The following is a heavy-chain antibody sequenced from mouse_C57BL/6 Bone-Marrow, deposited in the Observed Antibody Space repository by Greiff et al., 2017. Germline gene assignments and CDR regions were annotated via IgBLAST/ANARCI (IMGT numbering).Heavy chain of an antibody. J-gene: IGHJ3*01. CDR3: ARREFRGYCGSSLFAY. Sequence: VQLQQPGAELVKPGASVKMSCKASGYTFTSYWITWVKQRPGQGLEWIGDIYPGSGSTNYNEKFKRKVTLTVDTASSTAYMQLSRLTSEDSAVDYGARREFRGYCGSSLFAYWGQGTLVTVSA. D-gene: IGHD1-1*01. CDR1: GYTFTSYW. V-gene: IGHV1-55*01. CDR2: IYPGSGST.